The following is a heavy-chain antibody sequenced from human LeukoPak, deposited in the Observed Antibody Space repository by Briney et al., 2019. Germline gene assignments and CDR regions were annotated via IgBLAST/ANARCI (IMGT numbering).Heavy chain of an antibody. J-gene: IGHJ5*02. Sequence: SETLSLTCTVSGGSISSYYWSWIRQPPGKGLERIGEINHSGSTNYNPSLKSRVTISVDTSKNQFSLKLSSVTAADTAVYYCARGLAVAKYNWFDPWGQGTLVTVSS. V-gene: IGHV4-34*01. CDR1: GGSISSYY. CDR3: ARGLAVAKYNWFDP. D-gene: IGHD6-19*01. CDR2: INHSGST.